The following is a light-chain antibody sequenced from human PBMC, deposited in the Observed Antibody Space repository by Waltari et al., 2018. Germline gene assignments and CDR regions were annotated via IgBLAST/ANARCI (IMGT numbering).Light chain of an antibody. CDR1: QDIRTY. V-gene: IGKV1-8*01. Sequence: AIRVTQSPSSLSASTGDSVTITCRASQDIRTYLGWYQQKPGKAPKLLIYAVSTLQSGVPSRFSGSGSGTDFALHIQNLQSEDFATYFCQQYYAFPRTFGQGTRVEV. J-gene: IGKJ1*01. CDR3: QQYYAFPRT. CDR2: AVS.